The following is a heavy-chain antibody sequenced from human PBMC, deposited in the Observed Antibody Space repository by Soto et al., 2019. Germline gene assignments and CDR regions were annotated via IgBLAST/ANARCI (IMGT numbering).Heavy chain of an antibody. CDR2: ISYDGTNK. CDR1: GFSFSISP. V-gene: IGHV3-30-3*01. D-gene: IGHD1-26*01. Sequence: QVQLVESGGGVVQPGRSLRLSCAASGFSFSISPMHWVRQAPGKGPEWVALISYDGTNKFYADSVKGGVTISRDNSKSPRYLQVDGRRPADAAVYYCARGPNSAGGQHCVVNYFVSWGQGTLVTVSS. J-gene: IGHJ4*02. CDR3: ARGPNSAGGQHCVVNYFVS.